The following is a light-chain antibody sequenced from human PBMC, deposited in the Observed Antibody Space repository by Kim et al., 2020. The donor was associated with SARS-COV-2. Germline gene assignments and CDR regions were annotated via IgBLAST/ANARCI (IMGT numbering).Light chain of an antibody. CDR2: YDS. CDR3: QVWDSSSDHPVV. Sequence: SYELTQPPSVSVAPGKTARITCGGNNIGSKSVHWYQQKPDQAPVLVIYYDSDRPSGIPERFSGSNSGNTATLTISRVEAGDEADYYCQVWDSSSDHPVVF. V-gene: IGLV3-21*04. CDR1: NIGSKS. J-gene: IGLJ2*01.